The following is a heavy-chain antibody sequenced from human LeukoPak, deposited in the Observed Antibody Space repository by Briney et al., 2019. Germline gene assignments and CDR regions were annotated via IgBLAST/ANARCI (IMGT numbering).Heavy chain of an antibody. CDR2: IYHSGST. V-gene: IGHV4-39*01. CDR1: DASIRSINHY. CDR3: ARHPRYDSSGNHSPYYFDL. J-gene: IGHJ4*02. D-gene: IGHD3-22*01. Sequence: SETLSLTCTVSDASIRSINHYWGWIRQPPGKGLEWIGGIYHSGSTYYNPSLKSRVSISVDTSKNQFSLKLSSVSAADTAAYFCARHPRYDSSGNHSPYYFDLWGQGTLVTVSS.